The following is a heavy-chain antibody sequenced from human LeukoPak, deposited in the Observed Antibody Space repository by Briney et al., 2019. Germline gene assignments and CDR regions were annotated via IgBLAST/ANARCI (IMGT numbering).Heavy chain of an antibody. J-gene: IGHJ6*03. CDR3: ARGKNTYYYYMDV. CDR1: GGSISSGGYS. CDR2: IYYSGST. Sequence: SETLSLTCAVSGGSISSGGYSWSWIRQPPGKGLEWIGYIYYSGSTYYNPSLKSRVTISVDTSKNQFSLKLSSVTTADTAVYYCARGKNTYYYYMDVWGEGTTVTVSS. V-gene: IGHV4-30-4*07.